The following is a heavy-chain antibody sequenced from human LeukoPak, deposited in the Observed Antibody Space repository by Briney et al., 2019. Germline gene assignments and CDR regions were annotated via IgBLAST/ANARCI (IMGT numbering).Heavy chain of an antibody. Sequence: SDTLSLTCAVYGGSFSGYYWSWIRQPPGKGLEWIGSIYYSGSTNSKPSLKSRVTISIDTSKNQFSLKLRSVTAADTAVYYCARDMDYYGSGTYRGYYYYMDIWGKGTTVTVSS. CDR2: IYYSGST. J-gene: IGHJ6*03. CDR1: GGSFSGYY. CDR3: ARDMDYYGSGTYRGYYYYMDI. V-gene: IGHV4-59*01. D-gene: IGHD3-10*01.